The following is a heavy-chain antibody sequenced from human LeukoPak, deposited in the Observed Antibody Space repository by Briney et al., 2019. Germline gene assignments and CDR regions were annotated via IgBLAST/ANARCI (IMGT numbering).Heavy chain of an antibody. CDR3: ARSYYDDSDGPPQADWFFDL. CDR2: IGSAGDA. V-gene: IGHV3-13*01. J-gene: IGHJ2*01. D-gene: IGHD3-22*01. CDR1: GFTFRNYD. Sequence: PGGSLGLSCVASGFTFRNYDMHWVRQVTGESLEWVSAIGSAGDAYYADSVKGRFTISREDAKNSLYLQMNSLRAGDTAVYYCARSYYDDSDGPPQADWFFDLWGHGTLVTVSS.